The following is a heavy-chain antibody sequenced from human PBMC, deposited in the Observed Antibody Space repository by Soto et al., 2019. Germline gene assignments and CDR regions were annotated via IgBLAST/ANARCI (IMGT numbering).Heavy chain of an antibody. J-gene: IGHJ4*02. D-gene: IGHD3-3*01. V-gene: IGHV4-34*01. CDR1: GGSFSGYY. CDR2: INHSGST. Sequence: SETLSLTCAVYGGSFSGYYWSWIRQPPGKGLEWIGEINHSGSTNYNPSLKSRVTILADTSKNQFTLTLSSVTAADTAAYFCARAPETPSIFGVALPYFFDYWGQGTLVTVSS. CDR3: ARAPETPSIFGVALPYFFDY.